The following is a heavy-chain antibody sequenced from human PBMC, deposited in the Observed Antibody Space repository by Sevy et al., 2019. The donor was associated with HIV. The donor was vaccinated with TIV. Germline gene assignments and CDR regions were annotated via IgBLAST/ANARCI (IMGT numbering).Heavy chain of an antibody. CDR3: VRAIAKDGSF. CDR2: INQDGSVK. V-gene: IGHV3-7*01. J-gene: IGHJ4*02. D-gene: IGHD6-13*01. CDR1: GFTFNNYA. Sequence: GGSLRLSCAASGFTFNNYAMHWVRQAPGKGLEWVANINQDGSVKYYVESVRGRFTISRDNARNLVFLQMSSLRVDDSALYYCVRAIAKDGSFWGQGTLVTISS.